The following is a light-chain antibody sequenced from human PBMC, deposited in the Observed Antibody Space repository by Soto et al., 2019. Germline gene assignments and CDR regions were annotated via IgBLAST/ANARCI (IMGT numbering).Light chain of an antibody. CDR2: EVN. Sequence: QSVLTQPASVSGSPGQSITISCTGTSSDVGGYEYVSWYQQYPGKAPKLMIYEVNNRPSGVSHRFSGSKSSNTASLTISGLQAEDEADYYCSSYADSANYVFGTGTKVTV. J-gene: IGLJ1*01. V-gene: IGLV2-14*01. CDR1: SSDVGGYEY. CDR3: SSYADSANYV.